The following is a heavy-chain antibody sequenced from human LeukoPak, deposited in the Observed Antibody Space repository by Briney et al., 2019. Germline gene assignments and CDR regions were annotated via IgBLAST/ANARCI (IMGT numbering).Heavy chain of an antibody. CDR2: INWNGGST. V-gene: IGHV3-20*04. J-gene: IGHJ4*02. D-gene: IGHD3-22*01. CDR3: ARDAGRDIDYYDSSGYWPY. CDR1: GFTFDDYG. Sequence: GGSLRLSCAASGFTFDDYGMSWVRQAPGKGLEWVSGINWNGGSTGYADSVKGRFTISSDNAKNSLYLQMNNLRAEDTAVYYCARDAGRDIDYYDSSGYWPYWGQGTLVTVSS.